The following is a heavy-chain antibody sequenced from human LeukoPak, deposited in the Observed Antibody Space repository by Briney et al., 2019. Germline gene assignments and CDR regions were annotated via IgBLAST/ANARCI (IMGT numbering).Heavy chain of an antibody. CDR3: ARDDYGSDY. V-gene: IGHV1-2*06. CDR2: IIPNSGAT. J-gene: IGHJ4*02. CDR1: GYTFTGYY. D-gene: IGHD4/OR15-4a*01. Sequence: ASVKVSCKASGYTFTGYYIHWVRQAPGQGLEWMGRIIPNSGATTYAQKFQGRVTMTSDTSTTTVYLQLNNLRSDDTAMYYCARDDYGSDYWGQGTLVTVSS.